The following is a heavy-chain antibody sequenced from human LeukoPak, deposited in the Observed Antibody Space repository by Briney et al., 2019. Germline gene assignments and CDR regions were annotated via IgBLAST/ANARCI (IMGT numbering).Heavy chain of an antibody. CDR2: ISGSGGGT. V-gene: IGHV3-23*01. CDR1: GFTFNRYA. D-gene: IGHD3-22*01. CDR3: ANRDIVMVITTGSAAQY. J-gene: IGHJ4*02. Sequence: GGSLRLSCAASGFTFNRYAMSWVRQAPGKGLEWVSAISGSGGGTYYADSVKGRFTISRDNSKNTLYLQMNSLRAEDTAVYYCANRDIVMVITTGSAAQYWGQGTLVTVSS.